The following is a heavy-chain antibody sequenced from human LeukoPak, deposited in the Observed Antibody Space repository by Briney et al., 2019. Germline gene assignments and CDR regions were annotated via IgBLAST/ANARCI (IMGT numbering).Heavy chain of an antibody. J-gene: IGHJ4*02. CDR2: ISSSGSTI. V-gene: IGHV3-11*04. CDR1: GFTFSDYY. D-gene: IGHD6-13*01. CDR3: ARDTGIAAALEGYFDY. Sequence: GGSLRLSCAASGFTFSDYYMSWIRQAPGKGLEWVSYISSSGSTIYYADSVKGRFTISRDNAKNSLYLQMNSLRAEDTAVYYCARDTGIAAALEGYFDYWGQGTLVTVSS.